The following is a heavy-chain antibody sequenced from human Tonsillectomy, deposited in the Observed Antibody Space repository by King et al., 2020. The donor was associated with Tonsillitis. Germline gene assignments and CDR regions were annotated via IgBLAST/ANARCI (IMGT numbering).Heavy chain of an antibody. Sequence: VQLQESGPGLVKPSQTLSLTCTVSGGSISSGDYYWSWIRQPPGKGLEWIVYIYYSGGTFYNPSPKGRVNISVDTSKNQFSLKPSSVTAADTAVYYCARDYGGNAVDYWGQGTLVTVSS. CDR2: IYYSGGT. CDR3: ARDYGGNAVDY. V-gene: IGHV4-30-4*01. D-gene: IGHD4-23*01. J-gene: IGHJ4*02. CDR1: GGSISSGDYY.